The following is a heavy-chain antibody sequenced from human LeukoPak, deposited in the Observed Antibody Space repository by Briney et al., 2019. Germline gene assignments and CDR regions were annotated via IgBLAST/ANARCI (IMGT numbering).Heavy chain of an antibody. J-gene: IGHJ5*02. CDR3: ARETGWFGRGWFDP. V-gene: IGHV4-30-2*01. CDR2: IYHSGST. Sequence: SQTLSLTCAVSGGSISSGGYSWSWIRQPPGKGLEWIGYIYHSGSTYYNPSLKSRVTISVDRSKNQFSLKLSSVTAADTAVYYCARETGWFGRGWFDPWGQGSLVTVSS. D-gene: IGHD3-10*01. CDR1: GGSISSGGYS.